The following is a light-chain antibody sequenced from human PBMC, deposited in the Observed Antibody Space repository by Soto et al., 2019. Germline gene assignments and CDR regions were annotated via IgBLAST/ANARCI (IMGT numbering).Light chain of an antibody. CDR2: GVS. J-gene: IGKJ1*01. CDR1: QSVSSSY. V-gene: IGKV3-20*01. Sequence: EIVLTQSPGTLSLSPGERATLSCRASQSVSSSYLAWYPQKPGQAPRLLIYGVSSRATGMPDRFSGSGSGTNFTLTISRLEPEGCAGYYCQQYGSSAWTLGQGTKVDIK. CDR3: QQYGSSAWT.